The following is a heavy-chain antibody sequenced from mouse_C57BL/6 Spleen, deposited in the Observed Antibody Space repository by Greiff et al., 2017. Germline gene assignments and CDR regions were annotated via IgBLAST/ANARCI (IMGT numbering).Heavy chain of an antibody. CDR2: ISSGSSTI. J-gene: IGHJ4*01. CDR3: ATGWIDY. V-gene: IGHV5-17*01. CDR1: GFTFSDYG. Sequence: EVKLMESGGGLVKPGGSLKLSCAASGFTFSDYGMHWVRQAPEKGLEWVAYISSGSSTIYSADTVKGRFTISRDNSKKTLFLQMNSLRSEDTSIYYYATGWIDYWGQGTSVTVSS.